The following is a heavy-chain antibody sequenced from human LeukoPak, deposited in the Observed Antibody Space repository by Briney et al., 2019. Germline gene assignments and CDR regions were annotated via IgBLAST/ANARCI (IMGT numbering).Heavy chain of an antibody. V-gene: IGHV4-34*01. CDR1: GGSFSGYY. Sequence: PSETLSFTCAVYGGSFSGYYWSWIRQPPGKGLEWIGEINHSGSTNYNPSLKSRVTISVDTSKNQFSLKLSSVTAADTAVYYCARVGYDFWSGHYGPYYFDYWGQGTLVTVSP. CDR3: ARVGYDFWSGHYGPYYFDY. CDR2: INHSGST. J-gene: IGHJ4*02. D-gene: IGHD3-3*01.